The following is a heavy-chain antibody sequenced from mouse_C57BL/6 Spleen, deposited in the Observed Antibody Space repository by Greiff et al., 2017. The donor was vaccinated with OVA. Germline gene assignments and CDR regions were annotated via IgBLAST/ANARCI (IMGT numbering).Heavy chain of an antibody. CDR2: ISSGSSTI. V-gene: IGHV5-17*01. Sequence: EVQGVESGGGLVKPGGSLKLSCAASGFTFSDYGMHWVRQAPEKGLEWVAYISSGSSTIYYADTVKGRFTISRDNAKNTLFLQMTSLRSEDTAMYYCASYYYGSSYRAMDYWGQGTSVTVSS. CDR1: GFTFSDYG. D-gene: IGHD1-1*01. J-gene: IGHJ4*01. CDR3: ASYYYGSSYRAMDY.